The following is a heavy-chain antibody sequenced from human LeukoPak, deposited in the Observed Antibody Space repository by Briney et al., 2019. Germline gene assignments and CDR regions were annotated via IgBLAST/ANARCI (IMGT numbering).Heavy chain of an antibody. V-gene: IGHV3-74*01. CDR3: ARDRKRGYSGYDPNPYYYFDY. D-gene: IGHD5-12*01. J-gene: IGHJ4*02. CDR1: GFTFSSYW. CDR2: INSDESST. Sequence: GGSLRLSCAASGFTFSSYWMHWVRQAPGRGLVWVSRINSDESSTGYADSVKGRFTISRDNAKNTLYLQMNSLRAEDTAVYYCARDRKRGYSGYDPNPYYYFDYWGQGTLVTVSS.